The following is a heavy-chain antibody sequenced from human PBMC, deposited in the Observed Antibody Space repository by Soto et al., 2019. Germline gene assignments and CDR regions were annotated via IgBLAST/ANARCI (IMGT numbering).Heavy chain of an antibody. CDR1: GFSLTTSGVG. CDR3: VQSAIYTSTWFYFDH. D-gene: IGHD6-13*01. Sequence: SGPTLVNPIHTLTLTCTFSGFSLTTSGVGVGWIRQPPGKALEWLALIYWNDVKRYSPSLKSRLTITKDTSKNQVVLTMTNMDPVDTPTYYCVQSAIYTSTWFYFDHWGQGTLVT. CDR2: IYWNDVK. V-gene: IGHV2-5*01. J-gene: IGHJ4*02.